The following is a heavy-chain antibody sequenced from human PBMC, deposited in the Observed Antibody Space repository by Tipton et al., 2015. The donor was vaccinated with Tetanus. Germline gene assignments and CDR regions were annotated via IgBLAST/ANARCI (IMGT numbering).Heavy chain of an antibody. CDR1: GDSISGYY. Sequence: LRLSCTVSGDSISGYYWNWIRQPPGRGLEWIGYFYYSGSTNYNPSLKSRVTMSGDTSKNQFSLKLTSVTAADTAVYYCARIRQVGKPGPFFDYWGQGTLVTVSS. CDR3: ARIRQVGKPGPFFDY. D-gene: IGHD7-27*01. CDR2: FYYSGST. J-gene: IGHJ4*02. V-gene: IGHV4-59*01.